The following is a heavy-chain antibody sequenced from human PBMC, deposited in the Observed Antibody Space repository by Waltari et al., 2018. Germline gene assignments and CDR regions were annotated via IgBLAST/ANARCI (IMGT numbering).Heavy chain of an antibody. CDR2: MSGRGGRK. Sequence: PGKGLGWVSAMSGRGGRKYDADSVKGRFTIARDNSKNTLYLQKNSLRAEDTAVYDGAKSGGVEYSPGIDYWGQGTLVTVSS. CDR3: AKSGGVEYSPGIDY. V-gene: IGHV3-23*01. D-gene: IGHD5-18*01. J-gene: IGHJ4*02.